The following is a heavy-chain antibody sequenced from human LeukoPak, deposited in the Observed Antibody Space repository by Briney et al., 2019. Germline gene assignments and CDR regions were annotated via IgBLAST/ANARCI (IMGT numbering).Heavy chain of an antibody. CDR3: AREGRRSSPMDY. V-gene: IGHV5-51*01. CDR1: GYIFNTYW. CDR2: IYPGDSDT. J-gene: IGHJ4*02. Sequence: GESLKISGKGSGYIFNTYWIGWVRQMPGKGLEWMGIIYPGDSDTRYSPSFQGQVTISADKSLSTAYLQWGSLKASDTAMYYCAREGRRSSPMDYWGQGTLVTVSS. D-gene: IGHD6-6*01.